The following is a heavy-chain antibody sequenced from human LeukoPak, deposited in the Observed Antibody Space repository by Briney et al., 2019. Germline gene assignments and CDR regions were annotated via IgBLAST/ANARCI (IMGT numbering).Heavy chain of an antibody. CDR3: AREHNSAMLKIDAIDF. CDR1: GGSISSSSYD. Sequence: SHTLSLTRTVSGGSISSSSYDWGWIRQPPGKGLEWIGIVFDSGSTYYNPSLKSRATISIDSSKNQFPLKLRSGTAADTAIYFCAREHNSAMLKIDAIDFWGQGTTVTVSS. CDR2: VFDSGST. J-gene: IGHJ3*01. D-gene: IGHD3-10*02. V-gene: IGHV4-39*06.